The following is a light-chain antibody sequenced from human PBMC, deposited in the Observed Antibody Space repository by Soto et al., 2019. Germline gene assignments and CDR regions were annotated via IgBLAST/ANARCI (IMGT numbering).Light chain of an antibody. CDR3: QQYNNLPPAT. V-gene: IGKV3-15*01. Sequence: EIVMTQSPATLRVSPGDRATLSCRASQSVNRNLAWYQQRPGQAPRLLMYGASVRAPGIPGRFSGSGSGTEFSLTINSLQSEDFAIYYCQQYNNLPPATFGGGTKVEIK. J-gene: IGKJ4*01. CDR2: GAS. CDR1: QSVNRN.